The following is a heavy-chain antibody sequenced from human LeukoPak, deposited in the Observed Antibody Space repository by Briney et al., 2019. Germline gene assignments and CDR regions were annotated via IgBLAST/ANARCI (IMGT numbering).Heavy chain of an antibody. CDR2: INSDGSEG. CDR1: GFTFSGFW. D-gene: IGHD1-26*01. Sequence: PGGSLRLSCAVSGFTFSGFWMSWSRQAPGKGLEWVASINSDGSEGYYADVVKGRFTISRDNAKNSLYLQINSLRAEDTAVYYCVRQQTPHGNFDYWGQGTLVTVSS. CDR3: VRQQTPHGNFDY. J-gene: IGHJ4*02. V-gene: IGHV3-7*03.